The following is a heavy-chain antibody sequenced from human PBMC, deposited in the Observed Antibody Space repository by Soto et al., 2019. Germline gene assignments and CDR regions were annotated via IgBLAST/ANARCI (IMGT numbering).Heavy chain of an antibody. J-gene: IGHJ6*02. CDR1: GGSISSYY. Sequence: QVRLQESGPGLVKPSETLSLTCTVSGGSISSYYWSWIRQPPGKGLEWIGYMYNTGSTIYNPSLKSRVTISVDTSKNQFSLKLNSVTAADTAVYYCARDLWGYCGADCYPLDVSGHGTTVTVSS. D-gene: IGHD2-21*02. CDR2: MYNTGST. CDR3: ARDLWGYCGADCYPLDV. V-gene: IGHV4-59*01.